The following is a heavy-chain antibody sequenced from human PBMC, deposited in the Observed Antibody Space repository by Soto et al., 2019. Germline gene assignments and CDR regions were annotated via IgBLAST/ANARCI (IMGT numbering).Heavy chain of an antibody. Sequence: PGGSLRLSCAASGLTFITYSMNWVRQAPGKGLEWVSYISGSTATMYYADSVKGRFTISRDNAKNSVFLQMNSLRAEDTAVYYCASGRYRPGTYPGALIDSWGQGTLVTVSS. CDR3: ASGRYRPGTYPGALIDS. CDR2: ISGSTATM. D-gene: IGHD3-10*01. CDR1: GLTFITYS. V-gene: IGHV3-48*01. J-gene: IGHJ4*02.